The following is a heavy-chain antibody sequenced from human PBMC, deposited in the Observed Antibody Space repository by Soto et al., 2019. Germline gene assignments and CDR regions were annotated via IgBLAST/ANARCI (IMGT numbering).Heavy chain of an antibody. J-gene: IGHJ4*02. V-gene: IGHV3-30*18. CDR2: ISYDGSNK. Sequence: LRLSCAASGFTFSSYGMHWVRQAPGKGLEWVAVISYDGSNKYYADSVKGRFTISRDNSKNTLYLQMNSLRAEDTAVYYCAKDEYCSGGSCYPLPDYWGQGTLVTVSS. D-gene: IGHD2-15*01. CDR3: AKDEYCSGGSCYPLPDY. CDR1: GFTFSSYG.